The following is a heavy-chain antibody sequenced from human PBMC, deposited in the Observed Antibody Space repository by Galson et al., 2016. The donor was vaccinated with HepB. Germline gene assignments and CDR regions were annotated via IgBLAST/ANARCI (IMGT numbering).Heavy chain of an antibody. D-gene: IGHD2-2*01. J-gene: IGHJ2*01. CDR1: GFLFSSYG. Sequence: SLRLSCAASGFLFSSYGMNWVRQAPGKGLEWVASITATSTYINYVDSVKGRFTISRDNAENSLFLQMNSLRAEDTGVYHCAAFWPAAAVWYSDLWGRGTLVTVSS. V-gene: IGHV3-21*01. CDR2: ITATSTYI. CDR3: AAFWPAAAVWYSDL.